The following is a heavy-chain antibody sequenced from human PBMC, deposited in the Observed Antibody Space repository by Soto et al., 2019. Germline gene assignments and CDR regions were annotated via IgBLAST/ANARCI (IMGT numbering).Heavy chain of an antibody. V-gene: IGHV3-30-3*01. J-gene: IGHJ6*02. D-gene: IGHD2-2*01. CDR1: GFTFSSYA. CDR2: ISYDGSNK. CDR3: ARGCSSTSCSMYYYYYGRDV. Sequence: QVQLVESGGGVVQPGRSLRLSCAASGFTFSSYAMHWVRQAPGKGLEWVAVISYDGSNKYYADSVKGRFTISRDNSKNTLYLQMNSLRAEDTAVYYCARGCSSTSCSMYYYYYGRDVWGQGTTVTVS.